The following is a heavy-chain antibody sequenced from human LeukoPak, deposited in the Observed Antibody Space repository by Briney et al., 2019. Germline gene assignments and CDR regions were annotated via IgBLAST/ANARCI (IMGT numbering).Heavy chain of an antibody. CDR2: IYYSGST. CDR1: GGSISSGDYY. J-gene: IGHJ4*02. D-gene: IGHD3-10*01. Sequence: SETLSLTCTVSGGSISSGDYYWSWIRQPPGKGLEWIGYIYYSGSTYYNPSLKSRVTISVDTSKNQFSLKLSSVTAADTAVYYCARDHPYGGFDYWGQGTLVTVSS. V-gene: IGHV4-30-4*01. CDR3: ARDHPYGGFDY.